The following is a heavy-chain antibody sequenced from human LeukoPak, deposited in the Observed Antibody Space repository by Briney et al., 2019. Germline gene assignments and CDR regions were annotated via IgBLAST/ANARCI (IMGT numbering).Heavy chain of an antibody. CDR3: ARDFAARQGRFDP. V-gene: IGHV4-31*03. J-gene: IGHJ5*02. Sequence: SETLSLTCTVSGGSISSDGYYWRWIRQHPGKGLEWIGYIYYSGSTYYNPSLKSRVTISVDTSKNQFSLKLSSVTAADTAVYYCARDFAARQGRFDPWGQGTLVTVSS. CDR2: IYYSGST. D-gene: IGHD6-6*01. CDR1: GGSISSDGYY.